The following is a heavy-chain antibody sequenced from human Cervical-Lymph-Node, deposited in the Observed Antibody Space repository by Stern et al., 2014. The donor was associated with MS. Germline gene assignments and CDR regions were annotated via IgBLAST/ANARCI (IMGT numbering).Heavy chain of an antibody. CDR2: MNSGGSST. CDR3: ARSSGASGDAMDV. D-gene: IGHD1-26*01. J-gene: IGHJ6*02. V-gene: IGHV3-74*01. Sequence: EVQLVESGGGLLQPGGSLRLSCGASGFTFSTYWMHWVRQGPGKGLVWVSRMNSGGSSTSYTDSVRGRFTISRDNAKNTVDLQMTSLRAEDTAVYYCARSSGASGDAMDVWGQGTTVTVSS. CDR1: GFTFSTYW.